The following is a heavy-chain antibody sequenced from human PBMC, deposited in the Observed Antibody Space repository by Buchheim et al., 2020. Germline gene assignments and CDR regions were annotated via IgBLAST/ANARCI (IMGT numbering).Heavy chain of an antibody. V-gene: IGHV3-72*01. Sequence: EVQLVESGGGLVQPGGSLRLSCAVSGFTFSAHYMDWVRQAPGKGLQWIARIRNKAKGYTTEYAASVKGRFIISRDDSKHFLFLQMNSVITDHTAVYYCARGASWSGAWYEDSWGQGTL. CDR3: ARGASWSGAWYEDS. CDR1: GFTFSAHY. CDR2: IRNKAKGYTT. J-gene: IGHJ4*02. D-gene: IGHD6-19*01.